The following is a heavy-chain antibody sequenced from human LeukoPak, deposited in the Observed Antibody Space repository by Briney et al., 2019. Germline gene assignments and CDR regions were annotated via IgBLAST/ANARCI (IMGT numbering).Heavy chain of an antibody. V-gene: IGHV3-21*01. Sequence: PGGSLRLSCAASGFTFSSYSMNWVRQAPGKGLEWVSSISSSSSYIYYADSVKGRFTISRDYAKNSLYLQMNSLRAEDTAVYYCARGHQPRFDPWGQGTLVTVSS. CDR3: ARGHQPRFDP. CDR2: ISSSSSYI. CDR1: GFTFSSYS. D-gene: IGHD2-2*01. J-gene: IGHJ5*02.